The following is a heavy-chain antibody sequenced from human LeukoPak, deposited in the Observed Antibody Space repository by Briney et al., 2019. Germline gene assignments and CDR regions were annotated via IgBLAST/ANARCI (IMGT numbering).Heavy chain of an antibody. CDR2: IYYSGST. CDR3: ARGGYSSTATSFDY. D-gene: IGHD6-19*01. V-gene: IGHV4-39*07. CDR1: GGSISSSSYY. Sequence: SETLSLTCTVSGGSISSSSYYWGWIRQPPGKGLEWIGSIYYSGSTYYNPSLKSRVTISVDTSKNQFSLKLSSVTAADTAVYYCARGGYSSTATSFDYWGQGTLVTVSS. J-gene: IGHJ4*02.